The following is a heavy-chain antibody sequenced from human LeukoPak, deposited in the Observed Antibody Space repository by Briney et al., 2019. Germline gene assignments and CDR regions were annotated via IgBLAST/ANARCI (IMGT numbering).Heavy chain of an antibody. V-gene: IGHV1-18*04. Sequence: ASVKVSCKASRYTFTGYYMHWVRQAPGQGLERLGWISAYNGNTNYAQKVQGRVTMTTDTSTSTDHMELSSLKSEDTAVYYCASVLDRRDGYPTGFDYWGQGTLVTVSS. CDR1: RYTFTGYY. D-gene: IGHD5-24*01. CDR3: ASVLDRRDGYPTGFDY. CDR2: ISAYNGNT. J-gene: IGHJ4*02.